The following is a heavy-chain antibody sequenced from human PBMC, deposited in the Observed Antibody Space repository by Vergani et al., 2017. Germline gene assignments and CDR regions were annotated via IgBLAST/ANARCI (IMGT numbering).Heavy chain of an antibody. D-gene: IGHD1-26*01. J-gene: IGHJ3*02. CDR3: TTDLGSYAAFEI. Sequence: EVQLVESGGGLVKPGGSLRLSCAASGFTFSNAWMNWVRQAPGKGLEWVGRIKSKTDGGTTDYAAPVKGRFTISRDDSNNTLYLQMNSLKTEDTAVYYCTTDLGSYAAFEIWGQGTMVTVSS. CDR1: GFTFSNAW. V-gene: IGHV3-15*07. CDR2: IKSKTDGGTT.